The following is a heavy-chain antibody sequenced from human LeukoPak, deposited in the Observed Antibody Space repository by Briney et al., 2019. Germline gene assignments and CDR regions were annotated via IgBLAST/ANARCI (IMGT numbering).Heavy chain of an antibody. D-gene: IGHD3-3*01. CDR2: ISSSSSTI. CDR1: GFTFSSYS. J-gene: IGHJ4*02. CDR3: ARGRDFWSGKLNDY. V-gene: IGHV3-48*01. Sequence: GGSLRLSCAASGFTFSSYSMNWVRQAPGKGLEWVSYISSSSSTIYYADSVKGRFTISRDNAKNSLYLQMNSLRAEDTAVYYCARGRDFWSGKLNDYWGQGTLVTVSS.